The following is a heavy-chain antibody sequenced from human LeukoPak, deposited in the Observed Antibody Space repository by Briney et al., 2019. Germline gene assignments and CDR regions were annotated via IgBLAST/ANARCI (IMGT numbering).Heavy chain of an antibody. V-gene: IGHV4-34*01. D-gene: IGHD3-10*01. CDR3: ARGLNYYGSGSYSRRCWFDP. CDR2: INHSGST. J-gene: IGHJ5*02. CDR1: GGSFSGYY. Sequence: SETLSLTCAVHGGSFSGYYWSWIRQPPGKGLEWIGEINHSGSTNYNPSLKGRVTISVDTSKNQFSLKLSSVTAADTAVYYCARGLNYYGSGSYSRRCWFDPWGQGTLVTVSS.